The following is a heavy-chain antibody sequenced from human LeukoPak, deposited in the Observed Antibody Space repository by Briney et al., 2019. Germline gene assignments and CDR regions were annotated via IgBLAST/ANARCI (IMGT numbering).Heavy chain of an antibody. Sequence: GASVTVSCKASGYTFTDYYMHWVRQAPGQGLEWMGWISPNSGGTNYAQKFQGRVTMTRDSSISTAYMELTRLISDDTAVYYCARSNIAVRRGDNWFDPWGQGTLVTVSS. CDR3: ARSNIAVRRGDNWFDP. CDR1: GYTFTDYY. V-gene: IGHV1-2*02. CDR2: ISPNSGGT. D-gene: IGHD6-6*01. J-gene: IGHJ5*02.